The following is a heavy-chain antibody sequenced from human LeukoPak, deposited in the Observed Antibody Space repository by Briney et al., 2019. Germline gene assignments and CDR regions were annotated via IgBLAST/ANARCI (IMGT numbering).Heavy chain of an antibody. V-gene: IGHV1-69*05. Sequence: GASVKVSCKASGGTFSSYAISWVRQAPGQGLEWMGGIIPIFGTANYAQKFQGRVTITTDESTSTAYMELSSLRSEDTAVYYCARDLQRLELRSGLGYWGQGTLVTVSS. CDR3: ARDLQRLELRSGLGY. J-gene: IGHJ4*02. D-gene: IGHD1-7*01. CDR1: GGTFSSYA. CDR2: IIPIFGTA.